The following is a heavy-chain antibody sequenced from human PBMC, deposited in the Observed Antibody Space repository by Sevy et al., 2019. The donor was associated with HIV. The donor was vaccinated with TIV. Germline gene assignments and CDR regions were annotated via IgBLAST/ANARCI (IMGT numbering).Heavy chain of an antibody. CDR2: ISSSSSYI. D-gene: IGHD3-3*01. J-gene: IGHJ4*02. CDR3: ARGKHVSDYYGSFDY. V-gene: IGHV3-21*04. CDR1: GFTFSSYS. Sequence: GGSLRLSCAASGFTFSSYSMNWVRQAPGKGLEWVSSISSSSSYIYYADSVKGRSTISRDNSKNTVYLDMNSLRAEDTAVYYCARGKHVSDYYGSFDYWGQGTLVTVSS.